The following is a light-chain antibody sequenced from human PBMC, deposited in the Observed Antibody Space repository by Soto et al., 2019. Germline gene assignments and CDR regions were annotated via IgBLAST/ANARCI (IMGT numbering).Light chain of an antibody. CDR1: QTIRSSS. CDR3: HHYGNSPIS. Sequence: EVVLRQSRGILSLSPDERATLSCRASQTIRSSSLAWYQQKPGQPPRLLIYGASSRATGIPDRFSGSGSGTDFTLTISRLEPEDFAVYFCHHYGNSPISFGQGTRLEIK. J-gene: IGKJ5*01. CDR2: GAS. V-gene: IGKV3-20*01.